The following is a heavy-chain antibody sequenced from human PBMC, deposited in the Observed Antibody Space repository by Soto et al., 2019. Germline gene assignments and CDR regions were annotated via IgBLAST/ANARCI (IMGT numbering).Heavy chain of an antibody. J-gene: IGHJ6*02. CDR1: GGSISSGGYY. CDR3: ARDSLEPPPHGMDV. CDR2: IYYSGST. V-gene: IGHV4-31*03. Sequence: KSSETLSLTCTVSGGSISSGGYYWSWIRQHPGKGLEWIGYIYYSGSTYYNPSLKSRVTISVDTSKNQFSLKLSSVTAADTAVYYCARDSLEPPPHGMDVWGQGTTVTVSS. D-gene: IGHD1-1*01.